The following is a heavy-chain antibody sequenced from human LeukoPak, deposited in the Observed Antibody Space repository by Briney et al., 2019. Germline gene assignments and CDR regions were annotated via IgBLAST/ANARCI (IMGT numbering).Heavy chain of an antibody. J-gene: IGHJ4*02. CDR2: IYSGGST. Sequence: GGSLRLSCAASGFTVSSNYMSWVRQAPGKGLEWVSVIYSGGSTYYADSVKGRFTISRDNAKNSLFLQMNSLRDEDTAVYYCARDNTDVVKSVDQWGQGTLVTVSS. D-gene: IGHD5-18*01. V-gene: IGHV3-53*01. CDR3: ARDNTDVVKSVDQ. CDR1: GFTVSSNY.